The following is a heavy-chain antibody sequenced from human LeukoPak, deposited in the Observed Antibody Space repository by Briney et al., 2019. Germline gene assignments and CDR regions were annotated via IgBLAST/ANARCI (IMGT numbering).Heavy chain of an antibody. J-gene: IGHJ4*02. Sequence: PGGSLRLSCAASGFTSSSYTINWVRQPPGKGLDWVGRIKSKTDGGTTDYAAHVKGRFTMSRDDSKNTLYLQMNSMKTEDTAVYYCTTDCSSTSCSIDYWGQGPLVTVSS. CDR1: GFTSSSYT. CDR3: TTDCSSTSCSIDY. V-gene: IGHV3-15*01. D-gene: IGHD2-2*01. CDR2: IKSKTDGGTT.